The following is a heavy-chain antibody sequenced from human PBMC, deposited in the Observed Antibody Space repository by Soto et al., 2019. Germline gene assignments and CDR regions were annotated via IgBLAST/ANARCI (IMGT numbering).Heavy chain of an antibody. CDR1: GGSISGYY. Sequence: NPSETLSLTCTVSGGSISGYYWSWIRQPPGKGLEWIGHIYYSGSTNYNPSLKSRVTILVNTSKNEFSLKLYSVTAADTAVYYCAGVFLVMDFWGPGPTVAVYS. CDR3: AGVFLVMDF. J-gene: IGHJ6*02. CDR2: IYYSGST. D-gene: IGHD6-6*01. V-gene: IGHV4-59*01.